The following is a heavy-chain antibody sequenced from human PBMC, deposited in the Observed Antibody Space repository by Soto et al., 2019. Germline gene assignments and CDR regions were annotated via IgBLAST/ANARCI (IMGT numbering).Heavy chain of an antibody. V-gene: IGHV3-74*01. D-gene: IGHD2-2*01. CDR3: VSSREGYNLVADY. J-gene: IGHJ4*02. CDR2: INGDGPTT. Sequence: EAQLVKSGGGLVQPGGSLRLSCAASGFTFSGYWMHWVGQAPERGLVWVSRINGDGPTTHYADSVKGRFTISRDNAKNTLYLQMNSLSAQDTAVYSCVSSREGYNLVADYWGQGTLVTVSS. CDR1: GFTFSGYW.